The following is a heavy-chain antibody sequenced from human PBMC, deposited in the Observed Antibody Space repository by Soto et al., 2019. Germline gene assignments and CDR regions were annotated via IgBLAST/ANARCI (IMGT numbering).Heavy chain of an antibody. Sequence: SETLSLTCTVSGGSISSYYWSWIRQPPGKGLEWIGYIYYSGSTNYNPSLKSRVTISVDTSKNQFSLKLSSVTAADTAVYYCARDPITIFGAHGAFDIWGQGTMVTVSS. D-gene: IGHD3-3*01. V-gene: IGHV4-59*01. CDR2: IYYSGST. CDR3: ARDPITIFGAHGAFDI. CDR1: GGSISSYY. J-gene: IGHJ3*02.